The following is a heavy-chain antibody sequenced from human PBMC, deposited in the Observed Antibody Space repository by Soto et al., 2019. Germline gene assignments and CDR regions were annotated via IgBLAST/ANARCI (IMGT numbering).Heavy chain of an antibody. Sequence: PGGSLRLSCAASGFTFSSYSMNWVRQAPGKGLEWVSSISSSSYIYYADSVKGRFTISRDNAKNSLYLQMNSLRAEDTAVYYCVFWSGYYSFSYWGQGTLVTVSS. CDR2: ISSSSYI. J-gene: IGHJ4*02. CDR1: GFTFSSYS. D-gene: IGHD3-3*01. V-gene: IGHV3-21*01. CDR3: VFWSGYYSFSY.